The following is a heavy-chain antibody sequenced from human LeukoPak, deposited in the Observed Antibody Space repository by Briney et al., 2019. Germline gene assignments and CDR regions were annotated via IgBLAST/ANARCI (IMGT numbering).Heavy chain of an antibody. V-gene: IGHV3-23*01. CDR2: ISGSGGST. D-gene: IGHD2-21*01. CDR1: GFTFSSYA. J-gene: IGHJ4*02. CDR3: AKVFRKDGDFHLFDY. Sequence: GGSLRLSCAASGFTFSSYAMSWVRQAPGKGLEWVSAISGSGGSTYYADSVRGRFTISRDNSKNTLYLQMNSLRAEDTAVYYCAKVFRKDGDFHLFDYWGQGTLVTVSS.